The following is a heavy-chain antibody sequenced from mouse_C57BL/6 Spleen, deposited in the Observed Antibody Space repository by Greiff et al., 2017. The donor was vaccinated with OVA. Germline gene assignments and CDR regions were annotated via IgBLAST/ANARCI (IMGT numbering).Heavy chain of an antibody. CDR3: AMASPYYSPWFAY. Sequence: VKLMESDAELVKPGASVKISCKVSGYTFTDHTIHWMKQRPEQGLEWIGYIYPRDGSTKYNEKFKGKATLTADKSSSTAYMQLNSLTSEDSAVYFCAMASPYYSPWFAYWGQGTLVTVSA. CDR2: IYPRDGST. V-gene: IGHV1-78*01. D-gene: IGHD2-12*01. CDR1: GYTFTDHT. J-gene: IGHJ3*01.